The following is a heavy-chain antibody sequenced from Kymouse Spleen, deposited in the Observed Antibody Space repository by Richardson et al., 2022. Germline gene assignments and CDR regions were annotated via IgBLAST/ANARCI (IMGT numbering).Heavy chain of an antibody. CDR1: GFTFSSYG. CDR3: ARDGIAVAGTFDY. J-gene: IGHJ4*02. V-gene: IGHV3-33*01. Sequence: QVQLVESGGGVVQPGRSLRLSCAASGFTFSSYGMHWVRQAPGKGLEWVAVIWYDGSNKYYADSVKGRFTISRDNSKNTLYLQMNSLRAEDTAVYYCARDGIAVAGTFDYWGQGTLVTVSS. D-gene: IGHD6-19*01. CDR2: IWYDGSNK.